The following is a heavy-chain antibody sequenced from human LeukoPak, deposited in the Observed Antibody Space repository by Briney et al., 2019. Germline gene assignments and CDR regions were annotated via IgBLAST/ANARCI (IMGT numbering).Heavy chain of an antibody. CDR1: GYTFTSYG. V-gene: IGHV1-18*01. CDR3: ARGGTMVRGVITPYYYYMDV. CDR2: ISAYNGNT. D-gene: IGHD3-10*01. Sequence: ASVKVSCKASGYTFTSYGISWVRQAPGQGLEWMGWISAYNGNTNYAQKLQGRVTMTTDTSTSTAYMELSRLRSDDTAVYYCARGGTMVRGVITPYYYYMDVWGKGTTVTISS. J-gene: IGHJ6*03.